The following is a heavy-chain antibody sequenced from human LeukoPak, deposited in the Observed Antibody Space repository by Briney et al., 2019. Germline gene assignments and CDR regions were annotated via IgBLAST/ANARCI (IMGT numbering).Heavy chain of an antibody. CDR1: GGSISGYY. J-gene: IGHJ1*01. CDR3: AGYGSGSYREDHFQH. V-gene: IGHV4-59*08. CDR2: IYYSGST. Sequence: SETLSLTCTVSGGSISGYYWSWIRQPPGKGLEWIGFIYYSGSTKYNPSLKSRVTISVDTSKNQFSLKLTSVTAADTAVYYCAGYGSGSYREDHFQHWGQGTLVTVSS. D-gene: IGHD3-10*01.